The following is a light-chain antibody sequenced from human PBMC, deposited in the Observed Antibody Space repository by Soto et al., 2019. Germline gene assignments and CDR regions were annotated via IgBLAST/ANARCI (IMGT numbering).Light chain of an antibody. V-gene: IGKV3-20*01. CDR3: QQFDTSPWT. CDR1: QTVRTSY. Sequence: ESVLTQAPGTLSLSPGERATLSCRASQTVRTSYLAWYQQKPGQAPGLLIYGASSRATGTPDRFSGSGSGTDFTLTISRLEPEDFAVYYCQQFDTSPWTFGQGTKGEI. J-gene: IGKJ1*01. CDR2: GAS.